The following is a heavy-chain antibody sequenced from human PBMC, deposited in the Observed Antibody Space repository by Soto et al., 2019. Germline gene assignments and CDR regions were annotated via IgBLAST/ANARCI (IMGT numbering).Heavy chain of an antibody. CDR3: ATDLVATGPLDY. CDR2: IIPIFGTA. J-gene: IGHJ4*02. D-gene: IGHD5-12*01. Sequence: ASVKVSCKASGGTFSSYAISWVRQAPGQGLEWMGGIIPIFGTANYAQKFQGRVTITADKSTSTAYMELSSLRSEDTAVYYCATDLVATGPLDYWGQGTLVTVSS. V-gene: IGHV1-69*06. CDR1: GGTFSSYA.